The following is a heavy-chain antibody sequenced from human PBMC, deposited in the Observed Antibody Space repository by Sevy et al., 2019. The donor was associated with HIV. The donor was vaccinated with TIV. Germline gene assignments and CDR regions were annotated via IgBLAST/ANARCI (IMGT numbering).Heavy chain of an antibody. CDR1: ELTFSSYA. D-gene: IGHD6-13*01. Sequence: GGSLRLSCAASELTFSSYAMSWVRQAPGKGLEWVSAISGRGGSTYYEESVKGRFTISRDNSKNTLYLQMNSLRAEDTALYYCAKELFGAAAAFYWYFDLWGRGTLVTVSS. J-gene: IGHJ2*01. CDR2: ISGRGGST. V-gene: IGHV3-23*01. CDR3: AKELFGAAAAFYWYFDL.